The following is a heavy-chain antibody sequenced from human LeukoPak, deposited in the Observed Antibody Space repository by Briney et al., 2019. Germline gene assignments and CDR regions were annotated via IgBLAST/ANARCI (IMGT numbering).Heavy chain of an antibody. CDR3: AIEWGGYDSGYFDY. Sequence: ASVKVSCKASGYTFTIYGISWVRPAPGQGLEWMGWISAYNGNTNYAQKLQGRVTMTTDTSTSTAYMELRNLRSDDTAVYYCAIEWGGYDSGYFDYWGQGTLVTVSS. D-gene: IGHD5-12*01. CDR1: GYTFTIYG. V-gene: IGHV1-18*01. J-gene: IGHJ4*02. CDR2: ISAYNGNT.